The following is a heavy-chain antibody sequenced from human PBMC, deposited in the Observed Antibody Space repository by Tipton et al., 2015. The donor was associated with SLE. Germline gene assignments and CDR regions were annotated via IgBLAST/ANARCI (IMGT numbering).Heavy chain of an antibody. CDR3: ARDSAYYDFWSGYYPSWFDP. CDR1: GGSISSGSCY. V-gene: IGHV4-61*09. CDR2: IYTSGST. D-gene: IGHD3-3*01. J-gene: IGHJ5*02. Sequence: TLSLTCTVSGGSISSGSCYWSWIRQPAGKGLEWIGYIYTSGSTNYNPSLKSRVTISVDTSKNQFSLKLTSVTAADTAVYYCARDSAYYDFWSGYYPSWFDPWGQGTLVTVSS.